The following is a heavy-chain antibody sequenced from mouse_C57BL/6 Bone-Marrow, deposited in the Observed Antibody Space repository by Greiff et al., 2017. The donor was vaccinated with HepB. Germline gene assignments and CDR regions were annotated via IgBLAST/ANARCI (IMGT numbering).Heavy chain of an antibody. D-gene: IGHD1-1*01. CDR3: ARRAYYGSSSYAMDY. CDR2: IYPRSGNT. J-gene: IGHJ4*01. Sequence: QVQLQQSGAELARPGASVKLSCKASGYTFTSYGISWVKQRTGQGLEWIGEIYPRSGNTYYNEKFKGKATRTADKSSSTAYMELRSLTSEDSAVYFCARRAYYGSSSYAMDYWGQGTSVTVSS. CDR1: GYTFTSYG. V-gene: IGHV1-81*01.